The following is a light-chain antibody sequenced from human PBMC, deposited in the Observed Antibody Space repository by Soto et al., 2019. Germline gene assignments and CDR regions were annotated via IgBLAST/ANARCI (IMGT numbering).Light chain of an antibody. CDR3: QQYDSSPLT. Sequence: EIVLTQSPGTLSLSPGERATLSCRASQSVSSSYLAWYQQKPGQAPRLLIYGASSRATGIPDRFSVSGSGTDFTLTISRREPEDFAVYYCQQYDSSPLTFGGGTKVEIK. J-gene: IGKJ4*01. CDR2: GAS. V-gene: IGKV3-20*01. CDR1: QSVSSSY.